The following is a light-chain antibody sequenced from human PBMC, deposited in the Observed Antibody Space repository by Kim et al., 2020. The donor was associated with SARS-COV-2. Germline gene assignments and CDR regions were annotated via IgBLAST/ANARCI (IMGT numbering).Light chain of an antibody. CDR2: GAS. CDR3: QPSYSTPLT. V-gene: IGKV1-39*01. J-gene: IGKJ4*01. Sequence: DIQMTQSPSSLSAFVGDRVTITCRASQSISSYLNWYQQKPGKAPKLLIYGASSLQSGVPSRFSGSGSGTDFTLTISSLQPEDFVTYYCQPSYSTPLTFGGGTKLEI. CDR1: QSISSY.